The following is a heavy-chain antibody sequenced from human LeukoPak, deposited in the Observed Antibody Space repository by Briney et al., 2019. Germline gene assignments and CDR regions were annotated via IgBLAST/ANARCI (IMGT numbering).Heavy chain of an antibody. CDR1: GGSISSYY. J-gene: IGHJ5*02. CDR2: IYYSGST. Sequence: SETLSLTCTVSGGSISSYYWSWIRQPPGKGLEWIGYIYYSGSTNYNPSLKSRVTISVDTSKNQFSLDLSSVTAADTAVYYCARARYNWFDPWGQGTLVTVS. V-gene: IGHV4-59*01. CDR3: ARARYNWFDP.